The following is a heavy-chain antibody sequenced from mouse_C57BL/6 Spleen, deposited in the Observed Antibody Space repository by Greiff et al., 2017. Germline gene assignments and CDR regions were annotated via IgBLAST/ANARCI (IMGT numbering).Heavy chain of an antibody. CDR2: IDPSDSET. J-gene: IGHJ3*01. D-gene: IGHD2-10*02. V-gene: IGHV1-52*01. CDR3: ARGYCGSIWVAY. Sequence: QVQLQQPGAELVRPGSSVKLSCKASGYTFTSYWMHWVKQRPIQGLEWIGNIDPSDSETHYNQKFKDKATLTVDKSSSTAYMQLSSLTSEDSAVYDYARGYCGSIWVAYWGQGTLVTVSA. CDR1: GYTFTSYW.